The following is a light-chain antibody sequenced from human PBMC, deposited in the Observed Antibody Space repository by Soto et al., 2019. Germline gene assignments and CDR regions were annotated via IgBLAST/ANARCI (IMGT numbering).Light chain of an antibody. J-gene: IGKJ4*01. CDR1: QSVSIN. Sequence: EIVMTQSPATLSVSPGERATLSCRASQSVSINLAWYQQKAGQAPRLLIYGASTWATGTPARFSGSGSGTEFTLTISSLQSEDFALYYCQQYNDLPLTFGGGTKVEIK. CDR2: GAS. V-gene: IGKV3-15*01. CDR3: QQYNDLPLT.